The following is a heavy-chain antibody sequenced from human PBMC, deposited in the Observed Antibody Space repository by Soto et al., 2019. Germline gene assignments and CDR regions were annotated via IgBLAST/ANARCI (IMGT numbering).Heavy chain of an antibody. V-gene: IGHV3-9*01. Sequence: EVQLVESGGGLVQPGRALRLSCAASGFAFNKYAMHWVRQAPGKGLEWVSSISWNTGSVVYADSVKGRFTISRDNAKNSLYLQMNSLRPADTAVYYWAKDVGHVLRRGSFFEFGGHGARVGVFS. CDR1: GFAFNKYA. D-gene: IGHD3-10*01. CDR3: AKDVGHVLRRGSFFEF. CDR2: ISWNTGSV. J-gene: IGHJ4*03.